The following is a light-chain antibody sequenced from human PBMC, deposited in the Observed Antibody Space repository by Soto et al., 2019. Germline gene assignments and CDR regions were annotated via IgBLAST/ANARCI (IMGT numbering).Light chain of an antibody. CDR1: QDVSSW. J-gene: IGKJ2*01. V-gene: IGKV1D-16*01. CDR3: QQYNSYPYT. Sequence: DIQMTQSPSYVSASVGDRVTIACRASQDVSSWLAWHQQKPGKAPKLLIYAASDLQSGVPSRFSGSGLGTDFTLTISSLQPEDSATYYCQQYNSYPYTFGQGTKLEIK. CDR2: AAS.